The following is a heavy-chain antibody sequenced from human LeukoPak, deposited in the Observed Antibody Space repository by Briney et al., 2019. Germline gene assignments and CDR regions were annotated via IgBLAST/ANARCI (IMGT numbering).Heavy chain of an antibody. Sequence: GGSLRLSCAASGFSFSSYEMIWVRQAPGKGLECVSYIRSSGSTIYYADSVKGRFTISRDNSKNTLYVQMNSLRAEDTAVYYCAKDGSRSWSAFDYWGQGTLVTVSS. CDR1: GFSFSSYE. V-gene: IGHV3-48*03. D-gene: IGHD6-13*01. CDR3: AKDGSRSWSAFDY. CDR2: IRSSGSTI. J-gene: IGHJ4*02.